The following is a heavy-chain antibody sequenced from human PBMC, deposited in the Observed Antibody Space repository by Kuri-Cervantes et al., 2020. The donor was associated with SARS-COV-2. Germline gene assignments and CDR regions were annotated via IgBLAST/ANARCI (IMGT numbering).Heavy chain of an antibody. D-gene: IGHD7-27*01. CDR3: AKDIGLGMGIDY. J-gene: IGHJ4*02. CDR1: GFTFSDYY. V-gene: IGHV3-11*01. Sequence: GEFLKISCAASGFTFSDYYMSWIRQAPGKGLEWVSYISSSGSTIYYADSVKGRFTISRDNAKNSLYLQMNSLRAEDTALYYCAKDIGLGMGIDYWGQGTLVTVSS. CDR2: ISSSGSTI.